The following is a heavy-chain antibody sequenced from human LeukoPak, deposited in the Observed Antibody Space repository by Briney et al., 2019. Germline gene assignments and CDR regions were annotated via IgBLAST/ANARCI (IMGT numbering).Heavy chain of an antibody. J-gene: IGHJ5*02. CDR3: ARRVLRKTTVKPRGPNWFDP. V-gene: IGHV4-4*02. CDR2: INHSGST. Sequence: SETLSLTCGVSGDSISSNNWWSWVRQPPGKGLEWIREINHSGSTNYNPSLKSRVTISVDTSKNQFSLKLSSVTAADTAVYYCARRVLRKTTVKPRGPNWFDPWGQGTLVTVSS. D-gene: IGHD4-11*01. CDR1: GDSISSNNW.